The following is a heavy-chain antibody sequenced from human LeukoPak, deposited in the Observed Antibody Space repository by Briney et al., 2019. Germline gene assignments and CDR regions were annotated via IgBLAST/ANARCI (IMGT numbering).Heavy chain of an antibody. D-gene: IGHD3-9*01. CDR1: GGSISSGGYY. CDR2: THYSGST. CDR3: ARAHYDILTGYPLDY. V-gene: IGHV4-31*03. Sequence: SQTLSLTCTVSGGSISSGGYYWHWLRQHPGKGLEWLGYTHYSGSTYYNPSLKSRVTISIDTSKNQFSLKLTSVTAADTAVYYCARAHYDILTGYPLDYWGQGTLVTVSS. J-gene: IGHJ4*02.